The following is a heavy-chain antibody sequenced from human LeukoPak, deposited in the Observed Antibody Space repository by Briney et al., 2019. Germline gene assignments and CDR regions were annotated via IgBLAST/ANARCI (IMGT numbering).Heavy chain of an antibody. J-gene: IGHJ4*02. Sequence: SETLSLTCAVSVASISNYYWSWIRQAPGKGLEWIGYISTSRSTNYNPSLKSRVSISLDTSNNRFSLNLNFVTAADTAVYFCASPRTSYRYTFDYWGPGALVTVSS. CDR1: VASISNYY. CDR3: ASPRTSYRYTFDY. V-gene: IGHV4-4*09. D-gene: IGHD5-18*01. CDR2: ISTSRST.